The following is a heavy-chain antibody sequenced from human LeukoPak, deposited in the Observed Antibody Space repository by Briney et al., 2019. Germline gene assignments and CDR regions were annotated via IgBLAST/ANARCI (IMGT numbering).Heavy chain of an antibody. Sequence: GGSLRLSCAASGFTFSSYAMHWVRQAPGKGLEWVANIKQDGSEKYYVDSVKGRFTISRDNAKNSMYLQMNSLRAEDTAVYYCAKLRMAVAGNFDYWGQGTLVTVSS. V-gene: IGHV3-7*03. CDR2: IKQDGSEK. D-gene: IGHD6-19*01. CDR1: GFTFSSYA. CDR3: AKLRMAVAGNFDY. J-gene: IGHJ4*02.